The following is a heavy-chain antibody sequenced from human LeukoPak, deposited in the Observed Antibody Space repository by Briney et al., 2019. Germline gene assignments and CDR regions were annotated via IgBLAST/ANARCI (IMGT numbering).Heavy chain of an antibody. CDR2: ISWASGSI. CDR1: GFTFDDYA. V-gene: IGHV3-9*01. CDR3: AKDGAASPGFYYGMDV. Sequence: GRSLRLSCAASGFTFDDYAMHWVRHAPGKGLEWVSGISWASGSIGYADSVKGRFTISRDNAKNSLYLQMNSLRAEDTALYYCAKDGAASPGFYYGMDVWGQGPTVTVSS. J-gene: IGHJ6*02. D-gene: IGHD6-13*01.